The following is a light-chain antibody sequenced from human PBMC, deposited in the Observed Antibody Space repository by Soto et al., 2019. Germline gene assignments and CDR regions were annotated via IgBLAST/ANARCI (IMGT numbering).Light chain of an antibody. CDR3: QSYDRSLSGSRV. J-gene: IGLJ1*01. V-gene: IGLV1-40*01. CDR2: DNT. CDR1: SSNIGAGYD. Sequence: QSVLTQPPSVSGAPGQRVTISCTGSSSNIGAGYDVHWYQQLPGTAPKLLIYDNTNRPSGVPDRFSGSKSGPSASLAITGLQAEDEADYYCQSYDRSLSGSRVFRTGTKVTVL.